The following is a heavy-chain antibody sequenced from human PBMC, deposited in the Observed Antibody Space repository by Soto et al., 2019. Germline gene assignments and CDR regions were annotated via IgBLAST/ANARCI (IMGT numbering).Heavy chain of an antibody. J-gene: IGHJ4*02. D-gene: IGHD3-22*01. V-gene: IGHV4-34*01. CDR3: AREPMSPLSGYWNG. Sequence: QVQLQQWGAGLLKPSETLSLTCAVYGGSFSGYYWSWIRQPPGKGLEWIGEINHSGSTNYNPSLKSRGTRTVDTSKNQFSPKLISGTAAETAVYYCAREPMSPLSGYWNGWGQGTLVTVSS. CDR2: INHSGST. CDR1: GGSFSGYY.